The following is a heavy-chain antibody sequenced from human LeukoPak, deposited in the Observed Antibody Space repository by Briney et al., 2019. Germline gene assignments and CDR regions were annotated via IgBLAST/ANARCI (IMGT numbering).Heavy chain of an antibody. D-gene: IGHD3-10*01. CDR1: GFTFSDYY. CDR3: ARVVVLLWFGSPDEIDY. V-gene: IGHV3-11*01. CDR2: ISSSGSTI. J-gene: IGHJ4*02. Sequence: PGGSLRLSCAASGFTFSDYYMSWIRQAPGKGLEWVSYISSSGSTIYYADSVKGRFTISRDNAKNSLYLQMNSLRAEDTAVYYCARVVVLLWFGSPDEIDYWGQGTLVTVSS.